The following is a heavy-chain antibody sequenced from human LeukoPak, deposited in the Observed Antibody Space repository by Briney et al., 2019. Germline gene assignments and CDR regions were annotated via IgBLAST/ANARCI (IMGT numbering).Heavy chain of an antibody. CDR1: GVSISSSNSY. V-gene: IGHV4-39*07. CDR2: INHSGST. CDR3: ARSGRWLQRIYMDV. D-gene: IGHD5-24*01. Sequence: PSETLSLTCTVSGVSISSSNSYWGWIRQPPGKGLEWIGEINHSGSTNYNPSLKSRVTISVDTSKNQFSLKLSSVTAADTAVYYCARSGRWLQRIYMDVWGKGTTVTVSS. J-gene: IGHJ6*03.